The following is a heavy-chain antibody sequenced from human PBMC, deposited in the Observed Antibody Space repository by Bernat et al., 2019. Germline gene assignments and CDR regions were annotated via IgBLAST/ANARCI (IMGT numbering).Heavy chain of an antibody. D-gene: IGHD6-13*01. J-gene: IGHJ4*02. CDR2: ISSSSSYI. CDR1: GFTFSSYS. Sequence: EVQLVESGGGLVQPGGSLILSCAASGFTFSSYSMNWVRQAPGKGLEWVSSISSSSSYIYYADSVKGRFTISRDNAKNSLYLQMNSLRAEDTAVYYCARGLSSSWYLFYFDYWGQGTLVTVSS. V-gene: IGHV3-21*01. CDR3: ARGLSSSWYLFYFDY.